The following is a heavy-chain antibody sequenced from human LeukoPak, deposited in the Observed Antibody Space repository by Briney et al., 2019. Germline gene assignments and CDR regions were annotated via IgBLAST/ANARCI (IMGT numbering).Heavy chain of an antibody. V-gene: IGHV3-23*01. J-gene: IGHJ4*02. D-gene: IGHD1-7*01. Sequence: GGSLRLSCAASGFTFSSYAMTWVRQAPGKGLEWVSGISERGTGSYYADSVRGRFTISRDNSKNTLYVQMRSLRAEDTAVYYCTRGTRAWYSDYWGQGALVTVSS. CDR1: GFTFSSYA. CDR2: ISERGTGS. CDR3: TRGTRAWYSDY.